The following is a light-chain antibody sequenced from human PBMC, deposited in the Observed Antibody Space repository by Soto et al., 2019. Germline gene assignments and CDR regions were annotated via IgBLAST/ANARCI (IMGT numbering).Light chain of an antibody. J-gene: IGKJ5*01. CDR2: AAS. CDR1: QSISTF. CDR3: QQTYSTPIT. V-gene: IGKV1-39*01. Sequence: DIQMTQSPSSLSASVGDRVTISCRASQSISTFLNWYQQNPGKAPKLLISAASSLHGGVPSRFSGSGSGTDFTLIISSLQPEDFATYYCQQTYSTPITFGQGTRLEIK.